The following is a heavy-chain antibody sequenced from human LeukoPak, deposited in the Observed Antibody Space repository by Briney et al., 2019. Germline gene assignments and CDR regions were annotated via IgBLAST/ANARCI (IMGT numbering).Heavy chain of an antibody. V-gene: IGHV5-51*01. CDR2: IYPGDSDT. D-gene: IGHD3-22*01. J-gene: IGHJ4*02. CDR3: ARLAGTATRIYDSSGYYHYFDY. Sequence: NRGESLKISCKGSGYSFTSYWIGWVRQMPGKGLEWMGIIYPGDSDTRYSPSFQGQVTISADKSISTAYLQWSSLKASDTAMYYCARLAGTATRIYDSSGYYHYFDYWGQGTLVTVSS. CDR1: GYSFTSYW.